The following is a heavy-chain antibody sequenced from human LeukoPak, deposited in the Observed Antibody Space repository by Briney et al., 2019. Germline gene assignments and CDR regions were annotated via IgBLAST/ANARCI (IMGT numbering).Heavy chain of an antibody. V-gene: IGHV3-73*01. CDR1: GFTFSGSA. CDR2: IRSKANSYAT. D-gene: IGHD3-10*01. CDR3: TRHYDPMVRGYYYYYMDV. J-gene: IGHJ6*03. Sequence: GGSLKLSCAASGFTFSGSAMRWVRQASGKGLEWVGRIRSKANSYATAYAASVKGRFTISRDDSKNTAYLQMNSLKTEDTAVYYCTRHYDPMVRGYYYYYMDVWGKGTTVTISS.